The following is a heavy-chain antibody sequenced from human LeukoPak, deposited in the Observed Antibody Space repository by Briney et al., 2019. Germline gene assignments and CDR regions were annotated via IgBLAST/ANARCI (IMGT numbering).Heavy chain of an antibody. V-gene: IGHV3-23*01. D-gene: IGHD2-15*01. CDR3: AKDRTIVVVVAAQGGDAFDI. CDR1: GFTFSSYA. Sequence: GGSLRLSCAASGFTFSSYAMSWVRQAPGKGLEWVSAISGSGGSTYYADSVKGRFTISRDNSKNTLYLQMNSLRAEDTAVYYCAKDRTIVVVVAAQGGDAFDIWGQGTMVTVSS. J-gene: IGHJ3*02. CDR2: ISGSGGST.